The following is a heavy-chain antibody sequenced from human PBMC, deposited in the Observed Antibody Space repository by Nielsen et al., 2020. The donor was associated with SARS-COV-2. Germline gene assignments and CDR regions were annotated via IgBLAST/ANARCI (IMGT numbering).Heavy chain of an antibody. V-gene: IGHV1-3*01. D-gene: IGHD5-24*01. J-gene: IGHJ4*02. CDR2: INAGNGNT. CDR3: ARDQISRDGYIPNSYYFDY. Sequence: WVRQAPGQRLEWMGWINAGNGNTKYSQKFQGRVTITRDTSTSTVYMELSSLRSEDTAVYYCARDQISRDGYIPNSYYFDYWGQGTLVTVSS.